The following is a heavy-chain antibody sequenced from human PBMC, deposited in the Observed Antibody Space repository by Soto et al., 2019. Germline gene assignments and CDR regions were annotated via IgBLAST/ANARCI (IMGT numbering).Heavy chain of an antibody. CDR1: GFTFSSYD. CDR2: IGTAGDT. CDR3: ASGALGFDP. J-gene: IGHJ5*02. Sequence: EVQLVESGGGLVQPGGSLRLSCAASGFTFSSYDIHWVRQATGKGLEWVSGIGTAGDTYYAGSVKGRFTISRENAKNSLYLQMNNLRAGDTAVYYCASGALGFDPWGQGTLVAVSS. D-gene: IGHD3-10*01. V-gene: IGHV3-13*04.